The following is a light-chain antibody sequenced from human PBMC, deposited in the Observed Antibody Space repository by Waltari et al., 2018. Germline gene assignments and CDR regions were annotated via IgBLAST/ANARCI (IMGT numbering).Light chain of an antibody. CDR2: EVT. CDR3: CSYAGSSILV. Sequence: QSALTQPASVSGSPGQSITISCPGTSSDVGSYNLVSWYQQHPGKAPKVMIYEVTKRPSEISNRFSGSKSGNTASLTISGLQAEDEADYYCCSYAGSSILVFGGGTKLTVL. J-gene: IGLJ2*01. V-gene: IGLV2-23*02. CDR1: SSDVGSYNL.